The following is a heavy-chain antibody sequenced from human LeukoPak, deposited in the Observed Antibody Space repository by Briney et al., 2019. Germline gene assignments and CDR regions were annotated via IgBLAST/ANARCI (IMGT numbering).Heavy chain of an antibody. CDR3: ARDWWFDP. CDR2: INTDGSSI. V-gene: IGHV3-74*01. Sequence: PGGSLRLSCAASGFTFSSYWMHWVRHAPGKGPVWVSRINTDGSSINYADSVKGRFTISRDNAKNTLYLQMNSLRVEDTAVYYCARDWWFDPWGQGTLVTVSS. J-gene: IGHJ5*02. CDR1: GFTFSSYW.